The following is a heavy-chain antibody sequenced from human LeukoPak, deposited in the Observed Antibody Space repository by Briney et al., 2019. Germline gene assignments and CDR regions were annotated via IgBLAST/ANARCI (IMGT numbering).Heavy chain of an antibody. Sequence: PGGSLRLSCAASGFTFDDYAMLWVRQAPGKGLEWVSLISGDGGSTYYADSVKGRFTISRDNSKNSLYLQMNSLRTEDTALYYCAKEGGIAAAGTPHYYYYGMDVWGQGTTVTVSS. J-gene: IGHJ6*02. D-gene: IGHD6-13*01. CDR2: ISGDGGST. CDR3: AKEGGIAAAGTPHYYYYGMDV. V-gene: IGHV3-43*02. CDR1: GFTFDDYA.